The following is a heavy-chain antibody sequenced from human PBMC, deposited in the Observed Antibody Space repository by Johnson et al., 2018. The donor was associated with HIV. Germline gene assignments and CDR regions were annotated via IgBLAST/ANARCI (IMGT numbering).Heavy chain of an antibody. V-gene: IGHV3-66*01. D-gene: IGHD1-1*01. Sequence: VQLVESGGGLVQPGGSLRLSCAASGFTVSSYYMSWVRQAPGKGLEWVSVLFSGGTIYFADSVKGRLTISRDNSKNSLYLQMNSLRAEDTAVYFCATVWRNEGRHAFDIWGQGTMVTVSS. CDR3: ATVWRNEGRHAFDI. J-gene: IGHJ3*02. CDR1: GFTVSSYY. CDR2: LFSGGTI.